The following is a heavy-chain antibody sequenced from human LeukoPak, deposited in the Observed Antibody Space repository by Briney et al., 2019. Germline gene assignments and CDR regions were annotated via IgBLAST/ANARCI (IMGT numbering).Heavy chain of an antibody. V-gene: IGHV4-4*07. J-gene: IGHJ4*02. CDR3: ARVANYGDYAGSRPRTRYYFDY. CDR2: VYSSGNT. CDR1: GGSIISYY. D-gene: IGHD4-17*01. Sequence: SETLSLTCTVSGGSIISYYWSWIRQPAGKGLEWVGRVYSSGNTNYNPSLKSRVTMSVDTSKNQFSLKLNSVTAADTAVYYCARVANYGDYAGSRPRTRYYFDYWGQGTLVTVSS.